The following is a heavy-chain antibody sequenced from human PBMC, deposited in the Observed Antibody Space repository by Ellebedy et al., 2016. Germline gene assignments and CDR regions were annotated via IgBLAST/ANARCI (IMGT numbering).Heavy chain of an antibody. Sequence: SETLSLXCTVSGDSISSSSSYWVWIRQPPGKGPEWIGTISNRDRTYYNPSLKSRVFILVDASKNQFFLKLTSVTAADTAVYYCATFNQYYTYLGVWGKGTTVIVSS. CDR3: ATFNQYYTYLGV. V-gene: IGHV4-39*01. CDR2: ISNRDRT. D-gene: IGHD1-14*01. J-gene: IGHJ6*03. CDR1: GDSISSSSSY.